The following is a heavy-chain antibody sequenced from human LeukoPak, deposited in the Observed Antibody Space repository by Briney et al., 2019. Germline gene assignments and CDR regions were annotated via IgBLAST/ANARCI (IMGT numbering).Heavy chain of an antibody. J-gene: IGHJ3*01. CDR3: ANWLVLGV. Sequence: GGSLRLSCAASGLTFSSYGMTWVRQAPGKGLEWVSAISGSGASTYYADSVKGRFTISRDNSKNTLYLQMNSLRAEDTAVYFCANWLVLGVWGQGTMVTVSS. CDR2: ISGSGAST. V-gene: IGHV3-23*01. CDR1: GLTFSSYG. D-gene: IGHD6-19*01.